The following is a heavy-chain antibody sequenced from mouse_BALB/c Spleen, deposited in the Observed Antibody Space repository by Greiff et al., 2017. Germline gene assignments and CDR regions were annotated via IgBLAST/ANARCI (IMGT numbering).Heavy chain of an antibody. CDR2: ISYSGST. J-gene: IGHJ3*01. CDR1: GDSITSGY. CDR3: ARRPMITTGAFAY. Sequence: VQLKESGPSLVKPSQTLSLTCSVTGDSITSGYWNWIRKFPGNKLEYMGYISYSGSTYYNPSLKSRISITRDTSKNQYYLQLNSVTTEDTATYYCARRPMITTGAFAYWGQGTLVTVSA. D-gene: IGHD2-4*01. V-gene: IGHV3-8*02.